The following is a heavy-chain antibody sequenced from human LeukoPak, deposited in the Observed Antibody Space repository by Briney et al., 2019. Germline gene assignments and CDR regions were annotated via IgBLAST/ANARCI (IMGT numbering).Heavy chain of an antibody. J-gene: IGHJ4*02. Sequence: GSLRLSCAASGFTFSSYGMHWVRQAPGKGLEWVAFIRYDGSNKYYADSVKGRFTISRDNSKNTLYLQMNSLRAEDTAVYYCAKDRRIQLWSPRPADYLGQGTLVTVSS. CDR1: GFTFSSYG. D-gene: IGHD5-18*01. V-gene: IGHV3-30*02. CDR3: AKDRRIQLWSPRPADY. CDR2: IRYDGSNK.